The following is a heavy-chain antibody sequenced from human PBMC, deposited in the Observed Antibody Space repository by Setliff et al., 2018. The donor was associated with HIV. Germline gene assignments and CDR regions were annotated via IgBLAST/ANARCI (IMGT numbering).Heavy chain of an antibody. CDR3: ARVSDAFDI. J-gene: IGHJ3*02. Sequence: KTSETLSLTCAVYGGSFSGYYWSWIRQPPGKGLEWIGEINHSGSTNYNPSLKSRVTISVDTSKNQFSLKLSSVTAADTAVYYCARVSDAFDIWGQGTMVTVSS. CDR2: INHSGST. CDR1: GGSFSGYY. V-gene: IGHV4-34*01.